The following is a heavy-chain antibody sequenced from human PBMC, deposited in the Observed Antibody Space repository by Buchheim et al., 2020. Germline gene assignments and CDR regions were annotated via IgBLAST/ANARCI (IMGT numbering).Heavy chain of an antibody. J-gene: IGHJ4*02. CDR1: GGSFSGYY. CDR3: AGLSTAARSDY. Sequence: QVQLQQWGAGLLKPSETLSLTCAVYGGSFSGYYWSWIRQPPGKGLEWIGYIYYSGSTYYNPSLKSRVTISVDTSKNQFSLKLSSVTAADTAVYYCAGLSTAARSDYWGQGTL. V-gene: IGHV4-34*01. D-gene: IGHD6-6*01. CDR2: IYYSGST.